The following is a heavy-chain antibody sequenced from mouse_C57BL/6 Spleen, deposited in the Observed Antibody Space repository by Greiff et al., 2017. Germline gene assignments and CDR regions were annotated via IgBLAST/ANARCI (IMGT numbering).Heavy chain of an antibody. D-gene: IGHD2-3*01. CDR2: ISYDGSN. J-gene: IGHJ3*01. CDR3: ARGYYPDWFAY. V-gene: IGHV3-6*01. Sequence: EVQLQQSGPGLVKPSQSLSLTCSVTGYSITSGYYWNWIRQFPGNKLEWMGYISYDGSNNYNPSLKNRISITRDTSTNQFFLKLNSVTTEDTATYNCARGYYPDWFAYWGQGTLVTVSA. CDR1: GYSITSGYY.